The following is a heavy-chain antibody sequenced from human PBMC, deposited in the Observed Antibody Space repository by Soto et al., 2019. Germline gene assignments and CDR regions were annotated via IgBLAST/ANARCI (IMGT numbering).Heavy chain of an antibody. CDR3: AKSALNYYYYGMDV. Sequence: EVQLLESGGGLVQPGGSLRLSCAASGFTFSSYAMSWVRQAPGKGLEWVSAISGSGGSTYYADSVKGRFTISRDTSKNTLYLQLNSLRAEDTAVYYCAKSALNYYYYGMDVWGQGTTVTVSS. CDR1: GFTFSSYA. V-gene: IGHV3-23*01. CDR2: ISGSGGST. J-gene: IGHJ6*02.